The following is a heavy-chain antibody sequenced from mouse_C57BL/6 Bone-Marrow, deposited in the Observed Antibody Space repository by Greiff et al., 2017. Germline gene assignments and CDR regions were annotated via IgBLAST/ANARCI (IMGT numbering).Heavy chain of an antibody. V-gene: IGHV14-4*01. J-gene: IGHJ2*01. CDR2: IDPENGDT. D-gene: IGHD1-1*01. Sequence: DVKLQESGAELVRPGASVKLSCTASGFNIKDDYMHWVKQRPEQGLEWIGWIDPENGDTEYASKFQGKATITADTSSNTAYLQLSSLTSEDTAVYYCAVVAPFDYWGQGTTLTVSS. CDR1: GFNIKDDY. CDR3: AVVAPFDY.